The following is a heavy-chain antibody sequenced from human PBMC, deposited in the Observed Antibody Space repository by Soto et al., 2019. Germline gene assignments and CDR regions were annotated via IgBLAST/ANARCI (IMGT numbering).Heavy chain of an antibody. CDR2: INLHDGNT. J-gene: IGHJ5*01. CDR3: ARDRDLYAAFYDS. CDR1: GYIFTSYL. V-gene: IGHV1-18*01. Sequence: QVRLVQSGAEVKTPGASVKLSCQASGYIFTSYLISWVRQGPGQRLEWMGWINLHDGNTNYEQKFRGRDSITTDTYTNTVHMDLRSLISDDTHIYYSARDRDLYAAFYDSRGQRTPGTV. D-gene: IGHD2-2*01.